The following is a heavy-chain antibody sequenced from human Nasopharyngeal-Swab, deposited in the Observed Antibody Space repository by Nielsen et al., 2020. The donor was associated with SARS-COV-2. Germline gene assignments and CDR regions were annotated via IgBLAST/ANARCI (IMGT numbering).Heavy chain of an antibody. V-gene: IGHV1-69*04. CDR3: AAGRATILNWYFDL. Sequence: SVKVSCKASGGTFSSYAISWVRQAPGQGLEWMGRIIPILGIANYAQKLQGRVTITADKSTSTAYMELSSLRSEDTAVYYCAAGRATILNWYFDLWGRGTLVTVSS. D-gene: IGHD5-24*01. J-gene: IGHJ2*01. CDR1: GGTFSSYA. CDR2: IIPILGIA.